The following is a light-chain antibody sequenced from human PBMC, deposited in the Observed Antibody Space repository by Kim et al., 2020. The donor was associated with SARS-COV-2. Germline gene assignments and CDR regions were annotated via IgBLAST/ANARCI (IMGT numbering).Light chain of an antibody. J-gene: IGLJ2*01. CDR3: SSYTSSSTLVV. V-gene: IGLV2-14*03. CDR2: DVS. CDR1: SSDVGGYNY. Sequence: QSVLTQPASVSGSPGQSITISCPGTSSDVGGYNYVSWYQQHPGNAPNLMIYDVSNRPSGVSNRFSGSKSGNKASLTISGLQAEDEADYYCSSYTSSSTLVVFGGGTQLTVL.